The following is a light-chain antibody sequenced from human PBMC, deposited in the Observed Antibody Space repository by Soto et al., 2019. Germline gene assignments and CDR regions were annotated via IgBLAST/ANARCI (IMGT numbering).Light chain of an antibody. Sequence: QSVLTQPPSASGTPGQRVTISCSGSNSNIGGNTVNWFQQLPGAAPKLLIYTNYQRPSGVPDRFSGSKSGTSASLAISGLQSDDEADYYRAAWDDSLNAWVFGGGTKLTVL. CDR3: AAWDDSLNAWV. V-gene: IGLV1-44*01. CDR1: NSNIGGNT. CDR2: TNY. J-gene: IGLJ3*02.